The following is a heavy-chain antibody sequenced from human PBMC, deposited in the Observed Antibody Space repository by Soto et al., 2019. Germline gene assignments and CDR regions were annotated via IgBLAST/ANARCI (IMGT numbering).Heavy chain of an antibody. Sequence: KTSETLSLTCTVSGDSISTDYWSWIRQSPGKGLEWIGFIYYGGSTNYNPSLKSRVTISVDTPKNQFSLKLSSVTAADTAVYYCAKNWNWGSLVHWGQGTLVTVPQ. CDR3: AKNWNWGSLVH. CDR1: GDSISTDY. CDR2: IYYGGST. J-gene: IGHJ4*02. V-gene: IGHV4-59*08. D-gene: IGHD7-27*01.